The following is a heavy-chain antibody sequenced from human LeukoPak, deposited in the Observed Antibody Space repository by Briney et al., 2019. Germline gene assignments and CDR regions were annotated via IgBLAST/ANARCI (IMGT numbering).Heavy chain of an antibody. CDR2: FDPEDGET. J-gene: IGHJ4*02. V-gene: IGHV1-24*01. CDR1: GYTLTELS. Sequence: GASVKVSCKVSGYTLTELSMHWVRQAPGKGLEWMGGFDPEDGETIYAQKFQGRVTMTEDTSTDTAYMELSSLRSEDTALYYCAKDPPDIAVAGYFDYWGQGTLVTVSS. D-gene: IGHD6-19*01. CDR3: AKDPPDIAVAGYFDY.